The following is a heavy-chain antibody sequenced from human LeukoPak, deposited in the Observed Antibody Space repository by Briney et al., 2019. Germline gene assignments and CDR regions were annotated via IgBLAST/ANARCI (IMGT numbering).Heavy chain of an antibody. D-gene: IGHD2-15*01. J-gene: IGHJ4*02. CDR2: ISYDGSTK. CDR1: GFTFSSYG. Sequence: GGSLRLSCAASGFTFSSYGMHWVRQAPGKGMEWVAVISYDGSTKYYADSVKGQFIISRDNSKNTLYLQMDSLRAEDTAVYYCAKAAAATEYYFEYWGQGTLVTVSS. CDR3: AKAAAATEYYFEY. V-gene: IGHV3-30*18.